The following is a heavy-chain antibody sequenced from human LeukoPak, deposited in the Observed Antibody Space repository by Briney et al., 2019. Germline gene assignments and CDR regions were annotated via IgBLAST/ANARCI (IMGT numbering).Heavy chain of an antibody. CDR2: IWYDGSNK. J-gene: IGHJ4*02. Sequence: GSLRLSCAASGFPFSSYGMHWVRPAPGKGLEWVAVIWYDGSNKYYADSVKGRFTISRDNSKNTLYLQMNSLRVEDTALYYCARGWDNNDSSGYSAWGQGTLVTVSS. V-gene: IGHV3-33*01. CDR3: ARGWDNNDSSGYSA. CDR1: GFPFSSYG. D-gene: IGHD3-22*01.